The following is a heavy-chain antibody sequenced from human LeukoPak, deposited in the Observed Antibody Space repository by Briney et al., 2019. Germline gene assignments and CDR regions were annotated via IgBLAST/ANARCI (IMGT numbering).Heavy chain of an antibody. Sequence: PGGSLRPSCAASGFTFDGYAMHWVRQAPGKGLEWVSLISGDGGSTCYADSVKGRFTISRDNSKNSLYLQMNSLRTEDTALYYCAKDMGYSYGPNYYYYYGMDVWGQGTTVTVSS. CDR3: AKDMGYSYGPNYYYYYGMDV. CDR1: GFTFDGYA. CDR2: ISGDGGST. V-gene: IGHV3-43*02. D-gene: IGHD5-18*01. J-gene: IGHJ6*02.